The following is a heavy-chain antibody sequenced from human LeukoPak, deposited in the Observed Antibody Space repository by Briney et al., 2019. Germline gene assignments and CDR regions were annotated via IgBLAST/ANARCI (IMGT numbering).Heavy chain of an antibody. CDR1: GFTFSSYA. V-gene: IGHV3-23*01. D-gene: IGHD2-15*01. CDR3: ARGGVVCPDSFDI. CDR2: ISGSGGGT. J-gene: IGHJ3*02. Sequence: PGGSLCLSHAASGFTFSSYATSWVRQAPGKGLEWVSAISGSGGGTYYADSVKGRFTISRDNSKNTLFLQMNSLRAEDTAVYYCARGGVVCPDSFDIWARGPILTVSS.